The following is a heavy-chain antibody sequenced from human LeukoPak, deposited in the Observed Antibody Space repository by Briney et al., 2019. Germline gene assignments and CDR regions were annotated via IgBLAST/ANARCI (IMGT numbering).Heavy chain of an antibody. V-gene: IGHV3-7*04. Sequence: GGSLRLPCLVSGFTFSKFWMSWVRQAPGRGLEWVANIHPEGNEKYHVESVKGRFTISRDNAKNLLFLQMNGLRVEDTAVYYCARGDDFSGDHWGQGTLVTVSS. D-gene: IGHD1-1*01. CDR3: ARGDDFSGDH. J-gene: IGHJ4*02. CDR1: GFTFSKFW. CDR2: IHPEGNEK.